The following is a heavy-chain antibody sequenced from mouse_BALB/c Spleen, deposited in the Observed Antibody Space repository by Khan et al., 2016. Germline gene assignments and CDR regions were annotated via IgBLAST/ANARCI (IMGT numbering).Heavy chain of an antibody. J-gene: IGHJ3*01. CDR2: INTNTGEP. CDR3: AEYYYGSNWFSY. V-gene: IGHV9-3*02. D-gene: IGHD1-1*01. CDR1: GYTFTNYG. Sequence: QIQLVQSGPELKKPGETVKISCKASGYTFTNYGMNWVKQAPGKGLKWMGWINTNTGEPTYAEEFKGRFAFSLETSASPAYLQINNLKNEDTATYFCAEYYYGSNWFSYWGQGTLVTFSA.